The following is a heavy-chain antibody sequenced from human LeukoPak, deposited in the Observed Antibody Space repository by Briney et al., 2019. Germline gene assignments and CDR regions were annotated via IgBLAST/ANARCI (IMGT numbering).Heavy chain of an antibody. Sequence: KPSETLSLTCTVSGGSISSYYWSWIRQPPGKGLEWIGYLYYSGSTNYNPSLKSRVTMSVDTSKNQFSLKLSSVTAADTAVYYCARETTGYSGGFADYWGQGTLVTVSS. CDR1: GGSISSYY. D-gene: IGHD6-19*01. V-gene: IGHV4-59*01. J-gene: IGHJ4*02. CDR3: ARETTGYSGGFADY. CDR2: LYYSGST.